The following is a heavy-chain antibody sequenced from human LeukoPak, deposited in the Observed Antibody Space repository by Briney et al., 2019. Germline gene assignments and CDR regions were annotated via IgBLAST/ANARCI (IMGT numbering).Heavy chain of an antibody. Sequence: GGSLRLSCAASGFTFSDAWMNWVRQAPGKGLEWVGRIKRKTEGGTTDNVAPVKGRFIISRDDSKNTLYLQMNSLKTEDTAFYYCTTGNFGPYWGQGTLVTVSS. J-gene: IGHJ4*02. D-gene: IGHD3-10*01. CDR3: TTGNFGPY. CDR2: IKRKTEGGTT. CDR1: GFTFSDAW. V-gene: IGHV3-15*07.